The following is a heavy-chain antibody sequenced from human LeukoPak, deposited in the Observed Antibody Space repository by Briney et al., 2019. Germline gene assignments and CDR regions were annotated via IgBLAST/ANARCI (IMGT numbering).Heavy chain of an antibody. D-gene: IGHD3-3*01. CDR2: IYTSGST. Sequence: SETLSLTCTVSGYSISSGYYWGWIRQPAGKGLEWIGRIYTSGSTNYNPSLKSRVTMSVDTSKNQFSLKLSSVTAADTAVYYCARVHDFWSGYLDYWGQGTLVTVSS. V-gene: IGHV4-4*07. CDR3: ARVHDFWSGYLDY. CDR1: GYSISSGYY. J-gene: IGHJ4*02.